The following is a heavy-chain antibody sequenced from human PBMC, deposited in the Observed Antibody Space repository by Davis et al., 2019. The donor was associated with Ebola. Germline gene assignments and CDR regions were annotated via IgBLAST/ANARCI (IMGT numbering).Heavy chain of an antibody. CDR1: GFTFSTYA. Sequence: GESLKISCAVSGFTFSTYAMAWVRQAPGKGLEWVSAINSGGGTYYAASVKGRFTISRDNSKDTLYLQMTSLGAEDTAVYYCASDRGGYSFDYWGQETLVTVSS. CDR2: INSGGGT. D-gene: IGHD5-18*01. CDR3: ASDRGGYSFDY. J-gene: IGHJ4*02. V-gene: IGHV3-23*01.